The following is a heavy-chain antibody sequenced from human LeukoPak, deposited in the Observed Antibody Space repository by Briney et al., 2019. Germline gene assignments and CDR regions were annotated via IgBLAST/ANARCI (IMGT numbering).Heavy chain of an antibody. CDR3: ARRGSAAAGDY. CDR1: GFTFSNYA. Sequence: GGSLRLSCAPCGFTFSNYAMTWVRQAPGKGLEWVAAISGTTGATYYADSVKGRFSISRDNSKNTLYLQMNSLRGEDTAVYYCARRGSAAAGDYWGQGTLVTVSS. V-gene: IGHV3-23*01. J-gene: IGHJ4*02. CDR2: ISGTTGAT. D-gene: IGHD6-13*01.